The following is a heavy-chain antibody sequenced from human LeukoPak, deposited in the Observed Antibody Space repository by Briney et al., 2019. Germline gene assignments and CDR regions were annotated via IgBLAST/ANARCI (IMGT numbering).Heavy chain of an antibody. CDR3: AKGAMHYYDSSGYNYFDY. CDR2: MSGSGGST. J-gene: IGHJ4*02. Sequence: GGSLRLSCAASGFTFSSYAMSWVRQAPGKGLEWVSAMSGSGGSTYHADSVKGRFSISRDNSKNTLHLQMNSLRAEDTAVYCCAKGAMHYYDSSGYNYFDYWGQGTLVTVSS. D-gene: IGHD3-22*01. V-gene: IGHV3-23*01. CDR1: GFTFSSYA.